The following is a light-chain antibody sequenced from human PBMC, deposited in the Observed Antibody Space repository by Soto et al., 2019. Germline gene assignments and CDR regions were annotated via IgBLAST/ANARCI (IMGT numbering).Light chain of an antibody. CDR2: GAS. Sequence: EIVLTQSPGTLSLSPGERATLSCRASQSVSSSYLAWYQQKPGQAPRLLIYGASSRATGIPDRFSGSGSGTDFTLTISKLEPDDFAVYYCQQYGSSPDTFRQGTRLEIK. CDR3: QQYGSSPDT. V-gene: IGKV3-20*01. J-gene: IGKJ5*01. CDR1: QSVSSSY.